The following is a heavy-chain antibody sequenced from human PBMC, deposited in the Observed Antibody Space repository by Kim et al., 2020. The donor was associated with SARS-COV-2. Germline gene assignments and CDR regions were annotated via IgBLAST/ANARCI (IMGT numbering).Heavy chain of an antibody. CDR2: IYTSGST. CDR1: GGSISSGSYY. V-gene: IGHV4-61*02. CDR3: ASSSAGGYYRDY. J-gene: IGHJ4*02. Sequence: SETLSLTCTVSGGSISSGSYYWSWIRQPAGKGLEWIGRIYTSGSTNYNPSLKSRVTISVDTSKNQFSLKLSSVTAADTAVYYCASSSAGGYYRDYWGQGTLVTVSS. D-gene: IGHD3-3*01.